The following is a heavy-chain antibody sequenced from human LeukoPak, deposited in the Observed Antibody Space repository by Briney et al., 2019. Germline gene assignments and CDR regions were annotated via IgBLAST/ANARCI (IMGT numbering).Heavy chain of an antibody. J-gene: IGHJ4*02. CDR2: INHTGST. CDR3: ARDGYSSGWSLDY. D-gene: IGHD6-19*01. CDR1: GGSFSGYY. Sequence: SETLSLTCAIYGGSFSGYYWSWIRQPPGKGLERIGEINHTGSTNYNSSLKSRVTISVDTSKNQFSLKLSSVTAADTAVYYCARDGYSSGWSLDYWGQGTLVTVSS. V-gene: IGHV4-34*01.